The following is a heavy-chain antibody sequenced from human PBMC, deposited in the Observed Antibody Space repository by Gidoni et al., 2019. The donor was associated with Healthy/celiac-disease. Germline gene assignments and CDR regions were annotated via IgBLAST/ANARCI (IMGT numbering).Heavy chain of an antibody. J-gene: IGHJ4*02. CDR3: AKGGPDYYDSSGPMVAFDY. Sequence: EVQLLESGVGLVQPGGSLRLSCAASGFTFSRYAMNWVRQAPGKGLEWVSAISGSGGRTYYADSVKGRFTISRDNSKNTLYLQMNSLRAEDTAVYYCAKGGPDYYDSSGPMVAFDYWGQGTLVTVSS. D-gene: IGHD3-22*01. CDR2: ISGSGGRT. V-gene: IGHV3-23*01. CDR1: GFTFSRYA.